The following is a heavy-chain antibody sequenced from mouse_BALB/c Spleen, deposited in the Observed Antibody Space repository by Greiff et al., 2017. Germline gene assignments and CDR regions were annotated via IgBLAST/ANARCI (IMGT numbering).Heavy chain of an antibody. CDR1: GFTFSSFG. V-gene: IGHV5-17*02. Sequence: EVQLVESGGGLVQPGGSRKLSCAASGFTFSSFGMHWVRQAPEKGLEWVAYISSGSSTIYYADTVKGRFTISRDNPKNTLFLQMTSLRSEDTAMYYCARGDYGGYFDVWGAGTTVTVSS. D-gene: IGHD1-1*01. CDR2: ISSGSSTI. J-gene: IGHJ1*01. CDR3: ARGDYGGYFDV.